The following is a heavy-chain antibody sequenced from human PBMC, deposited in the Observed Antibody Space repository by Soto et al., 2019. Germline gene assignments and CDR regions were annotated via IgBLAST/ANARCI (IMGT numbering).Heavy chain of an antibody. J-gene: IGHJ5*02. V-gene: IGHV1-69*01. CDR3: AREGRDSGNNWFDP. D-gene: IGHD3-10*01. CDR2: MIPSFGTA. CDR1: GGTFSSYA. Sequence: QVQLVQSGAEVKKPGSSEKVSCKASGGTFSSYAISWVRQAPGQGLEWMGGMIPSFGTANYEQKFQGKVTITADEATSTAYMELSSLRSEDTAVYYVAREGRDSGNNWFDPWGQGTLVTVSS.